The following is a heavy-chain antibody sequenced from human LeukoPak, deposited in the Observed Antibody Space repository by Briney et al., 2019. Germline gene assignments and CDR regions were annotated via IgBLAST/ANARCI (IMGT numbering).Heavy chain of an antibody. V-gene: IGHV7-4-1*02. CDR1: GYTFTRYA. Sequence: ASVKVSCKASGYTFTRYAMNWLRQAPGQGLEWMGWINPNTGNPTYAQAFTGRFVFSLDTSVSTTYLQISSLNTEDTAVYYCAIDQPVAGVSNFDSWGQGTLVTVSS. CDR3: AIDQPVAGVSNFDS. D-gene: IGHD6-19*01. CDR2: INPNTGNP. J-gene: IGHJ4*02.